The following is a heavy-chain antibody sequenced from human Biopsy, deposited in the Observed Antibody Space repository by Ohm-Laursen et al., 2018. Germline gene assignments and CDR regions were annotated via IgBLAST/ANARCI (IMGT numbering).Heavy chain of an antibody. D-gene: IGHD6-19*01. J-gene: IGHJ4*02. CDR1: GYSFTSYY. CDR2: VNPSGSTT. V-gene: IGHV1-46*01. Sequence: SVKVSCKASGYSFTSYYMHWVRQAPGQGLEWMGMVNPSGSTTSFPQIFQGRVTMTRDTSKSTVYMELSSLRSADTAVYFCARNTGWYGDLYYFDYWGQGTLVTVSS. CDR3: ARNTGWYGDLYYFDY.